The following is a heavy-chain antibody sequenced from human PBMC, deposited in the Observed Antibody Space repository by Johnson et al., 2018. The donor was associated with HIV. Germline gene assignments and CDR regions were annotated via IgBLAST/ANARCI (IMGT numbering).Heavy chain of an antibody. CDR2: INWNGGST. V-gene: IGHV3-20*04. CDR3: ARVLRITQAFDI. D-gene: IGHD3-10*01. Sequence: VQLVESGGGLVQPGRSLRLSCAASGFTFDDYGMSWVRQAPGKGLEWVSGINWNGGSTGYADSVKGRFTISRDNSKNTLYLQMNSLRVEDTAVYYCARVLRITQAFDIWGQGTMVTVSS. CDR1: GFTFDDYG. J-gene: IGHJ3*02.